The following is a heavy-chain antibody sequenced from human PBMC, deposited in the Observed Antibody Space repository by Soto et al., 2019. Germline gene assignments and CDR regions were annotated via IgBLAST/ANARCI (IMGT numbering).Heavy chain of an antibody. V-gene: IGHV4-4*02. D-gene: IGHD2-15*01. CDR1: GGSISSSNW. J-gene: IGHJ4*02. CDR2: IYHSGSI. Sequence: QVQLQESGPGLVKPSGTLSLTCAVSGGSISSSNWWSWVRQPQGKGLEGIGEIYHSGSINHNPSLKSRVTISVDKSKNQFSLKLSSVTAADTAMYYCARLAEVAATPAPPYYFDYWGQGTLVTVSS. CDR3: ARLAEVAATPAPPYYFDY.